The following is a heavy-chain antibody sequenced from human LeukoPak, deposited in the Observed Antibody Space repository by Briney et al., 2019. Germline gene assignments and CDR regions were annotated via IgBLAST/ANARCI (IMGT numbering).Heavy chain of an antibody. D-gene: IGHD3-10*01. V-gene: IGHV1-24*01. CDR3: ATDKLLWFADLWDV. CDR1: GYTLTELS. CDR2: FDPKDGKI. J-gene: IGHJ6*02. Sequence: VASVKVSCKVSGYTLTELSMHWVRQAPGKGLEWMGGFDPKDGKIIYAQKFQGRVTMTEDTSTDTAYMELSSLRSEDTAVYYCATDKLLWFADLWDVWGQGTTVTVSS.